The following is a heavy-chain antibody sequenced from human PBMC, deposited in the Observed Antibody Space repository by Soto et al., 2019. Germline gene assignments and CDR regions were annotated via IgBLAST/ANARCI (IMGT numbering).Heavy chain of an antibody. CDR1: GGTFSSYA. CDR3: ARDSPRQGLGHNWFDP. J-gene: IGHJ5*02. Sequence: AASVKVSCKASGGTFSSYAISWVRQAPGQGLEWMGGIIPIFGTANYAQKFQGRVTITADESTSTAYMELSSLRSEDTAVYYCARDSPRQGLGHNWFDPWGQGTLVTVS. V-gene: IGHV1-69*13. D-gene: IGHD6-19*01. CDR2: IIPIFGTA.